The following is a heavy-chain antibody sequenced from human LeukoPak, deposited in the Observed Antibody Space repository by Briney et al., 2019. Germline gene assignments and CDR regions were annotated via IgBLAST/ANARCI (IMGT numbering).Heavy chain of an antibody. V-gene: IGHV4-30-4*08. D-gene: IGHD3-22*01. CDR1: GGSISSGDYY. Sequence: PSETLSLTCTVSGGSISSGDYYWSWIRQPPGKGLEWIGYIYYSGSTYYNPSLKSRFTISVDTSKNQFSLKLSSVTAADTAVYYCARVRYDSSGYYSFHFDYWGQGTLVTVSS. J-gene: IGHJ4*02. CDR2: IYYSGST. CDR3: ARVRYDSSGYYSFHFDY.